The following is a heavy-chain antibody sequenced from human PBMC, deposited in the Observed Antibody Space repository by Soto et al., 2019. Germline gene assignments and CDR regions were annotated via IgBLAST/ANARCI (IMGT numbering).Heavy chain of an antibody. CDR2: IYPGDSDT. CDR3: ARHRYSSSWDVIYYYYGMDV. Sequence: PGESLKISCKGSGYSFTSYWIGWVRQMPGKGLEWMGIIYPGDSDTRYSPSFQGQVTISADKSISTAYLQWSSLKASDTAMYYCARHRYSSSWDVIYYYYGMDVWGQGTMVTVSS. V-gene: IGHV5-51*01. J-gene: IGHJ6*02. CDR1: GYSFTSYW. D-gene: IGHD6-13*01.